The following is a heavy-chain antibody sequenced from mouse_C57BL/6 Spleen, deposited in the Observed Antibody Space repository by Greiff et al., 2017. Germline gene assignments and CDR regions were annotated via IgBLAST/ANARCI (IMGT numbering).Heavy chain of an antibody. D-gene: IGHD5-1*01. Sequence: EVKLVESGGGLVQPGGSMKLSCAASGFTFSDAWMDWVRQSPEKGLEWVAEIRNKANNHATYYAESVKGRFTISRDDSKSSVYLQMNSLRAEDTGIYYCTRPLNLYYYAMDYWGQGTSVTVSS. CDR1: GFTFSDAW. V-gene: IGHV6-6*01. CDR3: TRPLNLYYYAMDY. CDR2: IRNKANNHAT. J-gene: IGHJ4*01.